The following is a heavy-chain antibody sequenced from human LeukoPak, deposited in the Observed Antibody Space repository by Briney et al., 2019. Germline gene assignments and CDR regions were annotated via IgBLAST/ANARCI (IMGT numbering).Heavy chain of an antibody. CDR1: GGTFSSYA. V-gene: IGHV1-69*04. CDR2: IIPILGIA. D-gene: IGHD3-3*01. CDR3: ARDHPQAHGDVY. Sequence: VASVKVSCKASGGTFSSYAISWVRQAPGQGLEWMGRIIPILGIANYAQKFQGRVTITADKSTSTAYMELSSLRSEDTAVYYCARDHPQAHGDVYWGQGTLVTVSS. J-gene: IGHJ4*02.